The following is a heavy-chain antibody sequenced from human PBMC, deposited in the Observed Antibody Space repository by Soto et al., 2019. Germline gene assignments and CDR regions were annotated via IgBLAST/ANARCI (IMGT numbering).Heavy chain of an antibody. D-gene: IGHD5-18*01. CDR3: ARSRGYSLIRWRGAFDI. CDR2: ISSSSSYI. J-gene: IGHJ3*02. CDR1: GFTFSSYS. V-gene: IGHV3-21*01. Sequence: GGSLRLSCAASGFTFSSYSMNWVRQAPGKGLEWVSSISSSSSYIYYADSVKGRFTISRDNAKNSLYLQMNSLRAEDTAVYYCARSRGYSLIRWRGAFDIWGQGTMVTVSS.